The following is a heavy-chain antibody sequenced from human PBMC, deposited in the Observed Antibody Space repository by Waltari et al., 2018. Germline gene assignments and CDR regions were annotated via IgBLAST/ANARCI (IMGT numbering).Heavy chain of an antibody. CDR3: ATVRSSWAYSFDY. D-gene: IGHD6-13*01. CDR1: GYTLTALS. CDR2: FDPEDGET. Sequence: QVQLVQSGAEVKKPGASVKVSCKVSGYTLTALSIHWVRQAPGKGLEWMGGFDPEDGETIYAQKFQGRVTMTEDTSTDTAYLELSGLRSEDSAVYYCATVRSSWAYSFDYWGQGTLVTVSS. V-gene: IGHV1-24*01. J-gene: IGHJ4*02.